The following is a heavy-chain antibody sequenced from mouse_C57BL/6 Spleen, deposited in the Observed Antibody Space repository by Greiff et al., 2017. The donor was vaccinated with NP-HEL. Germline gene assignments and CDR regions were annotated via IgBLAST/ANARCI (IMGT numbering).Heavy chain of an antibody. CDR1: GYAFSSSW. J-gene: IGHJ3*01. D-gene: IGHD1-1*01. CDR2: IYPGDGDT. V-gene: IGHV1-82*01. Sequence: LVESGPELVKPGASVKISCKASGYAFSSSWMNWVKQRPGKGLEWIGRIYPGDGDTNYNGKFKGKDTLTADKSSSTAYMQLSSLTSEDSAVYFLARNYYGSSWFAYWGQGTLVTVSA. CDR3: ARNYYGSSWFAY.